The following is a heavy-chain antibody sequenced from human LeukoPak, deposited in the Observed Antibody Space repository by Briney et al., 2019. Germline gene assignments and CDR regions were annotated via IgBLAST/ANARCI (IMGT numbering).Heavy chain of an antibody. CDR2: ISGSGVIT. V-gene: IGHV3-23*01. CDR3: AKSRLSGINHAFDI. D-gene: IGHD3-16*01. CDR1: GFTFSSYA. J-gene: IGHJ4*02. Sequence: GGSLRLSCAASGFTFSSYAMSWVRQAPGKGLEWVSAISGSGVITFYADSVKGRFTISRDNSKNTLYLQMNSLRAEDTALYYCAKSRLSGINHAFDIWGQGTLVTVSS.